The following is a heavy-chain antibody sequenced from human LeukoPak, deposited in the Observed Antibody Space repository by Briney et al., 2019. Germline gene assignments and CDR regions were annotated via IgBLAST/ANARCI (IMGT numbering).Heavy chain of an antibody. Sequence: SETLSLTCTVSGGYISTYYWSWIRQPPGKGLEWIGYIYYSGSTNYNPSLKSRVTISVDTSKNQFSLKLSSVTAADTAVYYCARGFGREYNFAKYWGQGTLVTVSS. V-gene: IGHV4-59*01. D-gene: IGHD3-10*01. CDR3: ARGFGREYNFAKY. CDR1: GGYISTYY. CDR2: IYYSGST. J-gene: IGHJ4*02.